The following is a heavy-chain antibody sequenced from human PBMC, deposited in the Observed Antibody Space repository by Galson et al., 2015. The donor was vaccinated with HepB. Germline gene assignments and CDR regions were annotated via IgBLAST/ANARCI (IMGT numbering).Heavy chain of an antibody. J-gene: IGHJ4*02. Sequence: SLRLSCAASGFTFSTYSMNWVRQAPGKGLEWVSSISTGGSNIYYADSLQGRFTISRDNAKNSLYLQMNSLRAEDTAVYYCAPGLRFAEVGMDVWGQGTLVTVSS. CDR1: GFTFSTYS. CDR3: APGLRFAEVGMDV. D-gene: IGHD3-3*01. CDR2: ISTGGSNI. V-gene: IGHV3-21*01.